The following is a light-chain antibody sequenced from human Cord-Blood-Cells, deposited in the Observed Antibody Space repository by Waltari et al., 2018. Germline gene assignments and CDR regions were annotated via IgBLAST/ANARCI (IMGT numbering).Light chain of an antibody. CDR1: KLGDKY. CDR2: QDS. V-gene: IGLV3-1*01. J-gene: IGLJ2*01. Sequence: SYELTQPPSVSVSPGQTASITCSGDKLGDKYACWYQQKPGQSPVLVIYQDSKRPSGIPERFSGSNSGNPATLTIRGTQAMDESYYYCQAWDSSTVVFGGGTKLTVL. CDR3: QAWDSSTVV.